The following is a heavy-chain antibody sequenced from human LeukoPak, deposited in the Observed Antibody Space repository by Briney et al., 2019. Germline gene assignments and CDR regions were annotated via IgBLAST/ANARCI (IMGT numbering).Heavy chain of an antibody. D-gene: IGHD6-25*01. V-gene: IGHV3-30*18. CDR2: ISHDGSTK. Sequence: GRSLRLSCAASGFTFSNYGMQWVRQAPGKGLEGVAVISHDGSTKFYADSVKGRFSISRDNSKNTLDLQMYSLRAEDTAVYYCAKEPIAYSSGWYFQDWGQGTQVTVSS. CDR3: AKEPIAYSSGWYFQD. J-gene: IGHJ1*01. CDR1: GFTFSNYG.